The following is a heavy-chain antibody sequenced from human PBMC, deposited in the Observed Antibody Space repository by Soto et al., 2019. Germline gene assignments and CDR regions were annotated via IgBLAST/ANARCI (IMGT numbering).Heavy chain of an antibody. D-gene: IGHD3-10*01. CDR3: ARASGESYPGSRVFDS. CDR1: GFTFSSNA. J-gene: IGHJ4*02. V-gene: IGHV3-23*01. CDR2: ITNTGGDT. Sequence: PGGSLRLSCAASGFTFSSNAMSWVRQAPGKGLEWVSVITNTGGDTVYADSVKGRFTMSRDNPKNILYLQMNSLRAEDTAIYYCARASGESYPGSRVFDSWGQGTRVTVSS.